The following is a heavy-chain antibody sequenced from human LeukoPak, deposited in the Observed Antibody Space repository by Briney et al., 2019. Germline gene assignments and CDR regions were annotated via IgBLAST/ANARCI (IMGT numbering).Heavy chain of an antibody. D-gene: IGHD4-23*01. CDR2: ISYDGSNK. V-gene: IGHV3-30-3*01. J-gene: IGHJ4*02. CDR1: GFTFSSYA. Sequence: SGGSLRLSCAASGFTFSSYAMHWVRQAPGKGLEWVAVISYDGSNKYYADSVKGRFTISRDNSKNTLYLQMNSLRAEDTAVYYCARDSRDYGGKGGFFDYWGQGTLVTVSS. CDR3: ARDSRDYGGKGGFFDY.